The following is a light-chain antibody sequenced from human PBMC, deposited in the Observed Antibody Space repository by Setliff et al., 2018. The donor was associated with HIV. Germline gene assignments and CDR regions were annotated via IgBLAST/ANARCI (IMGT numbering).Light chain of an antibody. V-gene: IGLV2-14*01. CDR3: NSYTSSSTVV. Sequence: QSVPTQPASVSGSPGQSITISCTGTSSDVGGYNYVSWYQQHPGKAPKLMIYEVSNRPSGVSSRFSGSKSGNTASLTISGLQAEDEADYYCNSYTSSSTVVFGGGTKVTVL. CDR1: SSDVGGYNY. CDR2: EVS. J-gene: IGLJ2*01.